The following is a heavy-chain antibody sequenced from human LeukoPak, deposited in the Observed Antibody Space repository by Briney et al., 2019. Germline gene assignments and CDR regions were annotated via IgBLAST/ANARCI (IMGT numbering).Heavy chain of an antibody. CDR2: IYYSGST. Sequence: SETLSLTCTVSGGSISSSSHYWSWIRQHPGKGLEWIGYIYYSGSTYYNPSLKSRVTISVDTSKNQFSLKLSSVTAADTAVYYCARAGGFFSPFGYWGQGTLVTVSS. D-gene: IGHD3-3*01. V-gene: IGHV4-31*03. J-gene: IGHJ4*02. CDR1: GGSISSSSHY. CDR3: ARAGGFFSPFGY.